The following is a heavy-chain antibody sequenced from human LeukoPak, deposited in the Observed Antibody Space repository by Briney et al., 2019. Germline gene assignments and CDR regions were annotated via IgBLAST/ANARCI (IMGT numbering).Heavy chain of an antibody. D-gene: IGHD6-13*01. Sequence: GESLKISCKGSGNSFSSYWIAWVRQMPGEGLEWMGIIYPGDSDTRYSPSFQGQVTISADKSISTAYLQWSSLKASDTAMYYCASHGGSSWYGEVYWGQGTLVTVSS. CDR1: GNSFSSYW. J-gene: IGHJ4*02. CDR3: ASHGGSSWYGEVY. CDR2: IYPGDSDT. V-gene: IGHV5-51*01.